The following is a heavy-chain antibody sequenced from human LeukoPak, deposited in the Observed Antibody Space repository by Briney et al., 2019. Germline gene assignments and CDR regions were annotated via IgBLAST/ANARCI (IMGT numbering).Heavy chain of an antibody. J-gene: IGHJ6*03. V-gene: IGHV3-7*01. Sequence: GGSLRLSCAASGFTFSRYSMNWVRQAPGKGLEWVANINQDGSEKYYVDSVKGRFTISRDNAKNSLYLEMNSLRAEDTAVYYCARDRALVSMVRGVMGYFYYYMDVWGKGTTVTISS. CDR3: ARDRALVSMVRGVMGYFYYYMDV. CDR2: INQDGSEK. CDR1: GFTFSRYS. D-gene: IGHD3-10*01.